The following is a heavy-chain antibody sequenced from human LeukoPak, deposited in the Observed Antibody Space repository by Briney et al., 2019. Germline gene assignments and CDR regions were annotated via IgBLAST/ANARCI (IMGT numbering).Heavy chain of an antibody. CDR2: ISGSGGST. Sequence: QAGGSLRLSCPASGFTFSSYAMSWVRQAPGKGLEWVSAISGSGGSTYYADSVKGRFTISRDNSKNTLYLQMNSLRAEDTAVYYCAKEYCSGGSCYSPSYYFDYWGQGTLVTVSS. D-gene: IGHD2-15*01. CDR1: GFTFSSYA. CDR3: AKEYCSGGSCYSPSYYFDY. V-gene: IGHV3-23*01. J-gene: IGHJ4*02.